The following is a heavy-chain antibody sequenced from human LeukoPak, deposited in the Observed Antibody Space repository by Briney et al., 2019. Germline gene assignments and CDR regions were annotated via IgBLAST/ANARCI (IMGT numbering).Heavy chain of an antibody. CDR1: GFTFSRYV. J-gene: IGHJ4*02. D-gene: IGHD3-9*01. V-gene: IGHV3-23*01. Sequence: GGSLRLSCAASGFTFSRYVMSWVRQAPGKGLGWVSAISGSGGSTYYADSVKGRFTISRDNSKNTLYLQMNSLRAEDTAVYYCAKYVALHYDILTGYYSHWGQGTLVTVSS. CDR3: AKYVALHYDILTGYYSH. CDR2: ISGSGGST.